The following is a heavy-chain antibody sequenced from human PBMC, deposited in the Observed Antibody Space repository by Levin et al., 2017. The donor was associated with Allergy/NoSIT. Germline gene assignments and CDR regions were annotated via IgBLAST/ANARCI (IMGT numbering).Heavy chain of an antibody. J-gene: IGHJ4*02. D-gene: IGHD4-17*01. CDR2: IIPILGIA. V-gene: IGHV1-69*04. CDR3: ARLDVTTAEFDY. Sequence: SVKVSCKASGGTFSSYAISWVRQAPGQGLEWMGRIIPILGIANYAQKFQGRVTITADKSTSTAYMELSSLRSEDTAVYYCARLDVTTAEFDYWGQGTLVTVSS. CDR1: GGTFSSYA.